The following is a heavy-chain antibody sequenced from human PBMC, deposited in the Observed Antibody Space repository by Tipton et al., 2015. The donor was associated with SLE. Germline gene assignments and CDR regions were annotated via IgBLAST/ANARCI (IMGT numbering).Heavy chain of an antibody. CDR2: ISTSGGT. D-gene: IGHD3-10*01. CDR3: ARRPASRSYYNAYYYDYMDV. J-gene: IGHJ6*03. Sequence: TLSLTCTVSGGSISSAYWSWIRQPAGKGREWIGHISTSGGTNYNPSLKSRVTISLDRSKNQFSLELTSVTAADTAIYYCARRPASRSYYNAYYYDYMDVWGKGTTVTVSS. CDR1: GGSISSAY. V-gene: IGHV4-4*07.